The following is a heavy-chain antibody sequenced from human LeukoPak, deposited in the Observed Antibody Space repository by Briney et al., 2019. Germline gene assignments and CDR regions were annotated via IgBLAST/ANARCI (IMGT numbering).Heavy chain of an antibody. Sequence: GGSLRLSCAASGFTFSIYWMSWVRQAPGKGLEWVANIKQDGSEKYYVDSVKGRFTISRDNAKNSLYLQMNNLRAEDTAVYYCARDKAYDFWSGYYYYGMDVWGQGTTVTVSS. CDR2: IKQDGSEK. J-gene: IGHJ6*02. CDR1: GFTFSIYW. CDR3: ARDKAYDFWSGYYYYGMDV. V-gene: IGHV3-7*01. D-gene: IGHD3-3*01.